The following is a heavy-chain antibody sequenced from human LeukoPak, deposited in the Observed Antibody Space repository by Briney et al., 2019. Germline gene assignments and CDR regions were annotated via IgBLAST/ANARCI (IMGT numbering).Heavy chain of an antibody. CDR3: VRGLYDSSIYRAFHI. Sequence: SETLSLTCTVSGASISSHSWSWIRLPAGKGLEWIGRIYASGSTNSNPSLKSRVTMSVDTSKNQFSLMLSSVTAADTAVYYCVRGLYDSSIYRAFHIWGQGTVVTVSS. D-gene: IGHD3-22*01. V-gene: IGHV4-4*07. CDR2: IYASGST. CDR1: GASISSHS. J-gene: IGHJ3*02.